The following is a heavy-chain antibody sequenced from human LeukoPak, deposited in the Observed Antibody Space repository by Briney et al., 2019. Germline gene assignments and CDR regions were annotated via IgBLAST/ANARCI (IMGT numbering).Heavy chain of an antibody. V-gene: IGHV3-11*01. Sequence: GGSLRLSCAASGFTFSDYYMSWIRQAPGKGLEWVSYISSSGSTIYYADSVKGRFTISRDNAKNSMYLQMNSLRAEDTAVYYCASSRTGSYYSVSDYWGQGTLVTVSS. CDR1: GFTFSDYY. CDR3: ASSRTGSYYSVSDY. J-gene: IGHJ4*02. D-gene: IGHD1-26*01. CDR2: ISSSGSTI.